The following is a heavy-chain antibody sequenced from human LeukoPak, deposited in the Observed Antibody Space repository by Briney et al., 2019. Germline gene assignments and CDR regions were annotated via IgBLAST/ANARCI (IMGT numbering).Heavy chain of an antibody. D-gene: IGHD3-3*01. J-gene: IGHJ5*01. CDR2: IDRDGLRE. CDR1: TRYFTNYW. Sequence: GGSLRLSCTASTRYFTNYWMHWVRHVPGKGLAWLSRIDRDGLREDYADSVRGRFTISRHNAKSTTYLQMNSLRAEDTAVYYCGTSRWSGVVDSWGQGTLVTVSS. CDR3: GTSRWSGVVDS. V-gene: IGHV3-74*01.